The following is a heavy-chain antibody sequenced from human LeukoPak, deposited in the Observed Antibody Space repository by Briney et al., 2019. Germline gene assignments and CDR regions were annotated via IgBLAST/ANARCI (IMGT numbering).Heavy chain of an antibody. CDR3: ARMMDYYDRDGYPPPAAADY. CDR2: IDHSAIT. J-gene: IGHJ4*02. CDR1: GFSISSGYY. D-gene: IGHD3-22*01. Sequence: SETLSLTCTVSGFSISSGYYWGWIRQPPGKGLDWIGSIDHSAITYYNPSLKSRVTISVDTSKNQFSLKLRSVTAADTAIYYCARMMDYYDRDGYPPPAAADYWGQGALVTVSS. V-gene: IGHV4-38-2*02.